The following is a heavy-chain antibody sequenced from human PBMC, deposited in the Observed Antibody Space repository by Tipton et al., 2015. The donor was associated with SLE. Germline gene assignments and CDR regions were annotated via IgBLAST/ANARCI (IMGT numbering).Heavy chain of an antibody. J-gene: IGHJ3*02. CDR2: VFYTGIT. CDR1: GGSISSHF. Sequence: TLSLTCSVSGGSISSHFWSWIRQSPGKGLEWIGCVFYTGITNYNPSLKSRVTISVDTSKNEFSLRLSSVTATDTAVYYCARDRAGEAFDIWGQGTMVTVSS. D-gene: IGHD3-16*01. CDR3: ARDRAGEAFDI. V-gene: IGHV4-59*11.